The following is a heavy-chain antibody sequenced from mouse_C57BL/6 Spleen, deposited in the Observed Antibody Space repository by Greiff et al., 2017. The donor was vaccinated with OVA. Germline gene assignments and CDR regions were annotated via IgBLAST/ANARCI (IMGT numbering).Heavy chain of an antibody. D-gene: IGHD2-2*01. CDR3: ARRSYYGYVDV. V-gene: IGHV1-18*01. J-gene: IGHJ1*03. CDR1: GYTFTDYN. Sequence: EVQLQQSGPELVKPGASVKIPCKASGYTFTDYNMDWVKQSHGKSLEWIGDINPNNGGTIYTQKFTGKATLTVDKSSSTAYMQLLSLTSEDTAIYYCARRSYYGYVDVWGTGTTVTVSS. CDR2: INPNNGGT.